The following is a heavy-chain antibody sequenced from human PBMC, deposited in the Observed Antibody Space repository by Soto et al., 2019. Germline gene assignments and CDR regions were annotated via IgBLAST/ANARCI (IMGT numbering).Heavy chain of an antibody. D-gene: IGHD1-26*01. CDR1: GGSISSHY. CDR2: IYYRGGT. J-gene: IGHJ6*02. CDR3: ARDGIEASGMDV. Sequence: SETLSLTCTVSGGSISSHYWSWVRQAPGKGLEWIGHIYYRGGTSYNPSLRSRSTISVDTSNNQFSLKLNSVTTADTAVYYCARDGIEASGMDVWGQGTKVTVSS. V-gene: IGHV4-59*11.